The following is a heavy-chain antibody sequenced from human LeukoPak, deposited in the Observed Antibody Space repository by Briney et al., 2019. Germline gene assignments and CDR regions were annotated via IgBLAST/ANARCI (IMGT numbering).Heavy chain of an antibody. Sequence: GGSLRLSCAASGFTFSSYAMHWVREAPGKGLECVAVISYDGSNKYYADSVKGRFTISRDNSKNTLYLQMNSLRAEDTAVYYCGGDSSGYYYEDYWGQGTLVTVSS. CDR2: ISYDGSNK. J-gene: IGHJ4*02. D-gene: IGHD3-22*01. V-gene: IGHV3-30-3*01. CDR3: GGDSSGYYYEDY. CDR1: GFTFSSYA.